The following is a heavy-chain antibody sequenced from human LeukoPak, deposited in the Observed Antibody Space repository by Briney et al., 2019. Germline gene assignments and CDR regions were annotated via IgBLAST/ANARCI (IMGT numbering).Heavy chain of an antibody. CDR2: IYYSGST. V-gene: IGHV4-59*08. J-gene: IGHJ4*02. D-gene: IGHD5-18*01. CDR3: ARARDIAMVYPYYFDY. CDR1: GGSISNYY. Sequence: PSETLSLTCTVSGGSISNYYWSWIRQPPGKGLEWIGYIYYSGSTNYNPSLRSRVTISVDTSKNQFSLKLSSVTAADTAVYYCARARDIAMVYPYYFDYWGQGTLVTVSS.